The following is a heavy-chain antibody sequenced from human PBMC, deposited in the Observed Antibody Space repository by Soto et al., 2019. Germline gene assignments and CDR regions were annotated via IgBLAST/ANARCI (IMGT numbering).Heavy chain of an antibody. V-gene: IGHV1-18*01. Sequence: ASVKVSCKASGYTFTSYGISWVRQAPGQGLEWMGWISAYNGNTNYAQKLQGRVTMTTDTSTSTAYMELRSLRSDDTDVYYCARDGCSSTSCYGYYYYYMDVWGKGTTVTVSS. D-gene: IGHD2-2*01. CDR3: ARDGCSSTSCYGYYYYYMDV. CDR2: ISAYNGNT. CDR1: GYTFTSYG. J-gene: IGHJ6*03.